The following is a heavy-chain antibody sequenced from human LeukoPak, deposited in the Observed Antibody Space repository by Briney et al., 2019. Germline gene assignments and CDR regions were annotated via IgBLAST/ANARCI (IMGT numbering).Heavy chain of an antibody. CDR3: ARTYDFGRGPPGDAFDN. D-gene: IGHD3-3*01. V-gene: IGHV3-48*01. Sequence: GGSLRLSCAASGFTFSSYSMNWVRQAPGKVPEWVSYIDARSGITYYADSVQGRFTISRDNAQESVFLQMNSLRADDTAVYYCARTYDFGRGPPGDAFDNWGPGTLVAVSS. CDR2: IDARSGIT. J-gene: IGHJ3*02. CDR1: GFTFSSYS.